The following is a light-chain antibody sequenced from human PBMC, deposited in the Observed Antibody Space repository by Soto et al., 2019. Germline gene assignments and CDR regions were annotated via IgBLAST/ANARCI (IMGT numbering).Light chain of an antibody. CDR2: GAS. J-gene: IGKJ1*01. CDR3: QKYGSSPGT. V-gene: IGKV3-20*01. Sequence: EIVLTPSLGYVSLCAEERAPLTCRAGPRVSSSYLAWYQQKPAQAPRLLIYGASSRATGIPDRFSGSGSGTDFTLTISRLEPEDFAVYYCQKYGSSPGTFGQGTKVE. CDR1: PRVSSSY.